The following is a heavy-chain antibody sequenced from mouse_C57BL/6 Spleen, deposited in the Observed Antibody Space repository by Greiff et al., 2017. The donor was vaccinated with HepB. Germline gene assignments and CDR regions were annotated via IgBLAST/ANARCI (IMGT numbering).Heavy chain of an antibody. CDR1: GYTFTSYW. V-gene: IGHV1-55*01. CDR3: AREDGYDGGYAMDY. CDR2: IYPGSGST. Sequence: QVQLQQSGAELVKPGASVKMSCKASGYTFTSYWITWVKQRPGQGLEWIGDIYPGSGSTNYNEKFKSKATLTVDTSSSTAYMQLSSLTSEDSAVYYCAREDGYDGGYAMDYWGQGTSVTVSS. D-gene: IGHD2-2*01. J-gene: IGHJ4*01.